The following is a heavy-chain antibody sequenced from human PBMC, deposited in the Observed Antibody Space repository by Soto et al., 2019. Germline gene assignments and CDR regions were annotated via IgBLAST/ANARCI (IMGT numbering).Heavy chain of an antibody. D-gene: IGHD6-19*01. Sequence: GASVKVSCKASGYSFTNHAMHWVRQAPGQRLEWMGWINPNSGGTNYAQKFQGWVTMTRDTSISTAYMELSRLRSDDTAVYYCATRSGWYGEFDYWGQGTLVTVS. V-gene: IGHV1-2*04. CDR3: ATRSGWYGEFDY. CDR2: INPNSGGT. CDR1: GYSFTNHA. J-gene: IGHJ4*02.